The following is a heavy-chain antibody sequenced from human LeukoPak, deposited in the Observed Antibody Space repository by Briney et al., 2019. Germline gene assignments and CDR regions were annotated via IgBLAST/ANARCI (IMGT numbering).Heavy chain of an antibody. V-gene: IGHV3-13*01. J-gene: IGHJ4*02. CDR2: IGIRADT. D-gene: IGHD6-19*01. CDR1: DFTFIDYN. Sequence: GGFLRLSCAASDFTFIDYNIHGVRQAIGKVLEWVSAIGIRADTHYSGSVKGRFTISRENAESSLYLQLNSLRAADTAVYYCARGGIQVSGIDEFDYWGQGTLVTVS. CDR3: ARGGIQVSGIDEFDY.